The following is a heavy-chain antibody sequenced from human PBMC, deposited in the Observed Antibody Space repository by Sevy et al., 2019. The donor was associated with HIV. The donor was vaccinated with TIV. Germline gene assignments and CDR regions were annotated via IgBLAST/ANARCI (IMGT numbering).Heavy chain of an antibody. D-gene: IGHD3-16*01. J-gene: IGHJ4*02. CDR1: GGTFSSYA. Sequence: ASVKVSCKASGGTFSSYAISWVRQAPGQGLEWMGGIIPIFGTANYAQKFQGRVTITADESTSTAYMELSSLRSEDTAMYYCATTREYYEDNSGYLDYWGQGILVTVSS. CDR3: ATTREYYEDNSGYLDY. V-gene: IGHV1-69*13. CDR2: IIPIFGTA.